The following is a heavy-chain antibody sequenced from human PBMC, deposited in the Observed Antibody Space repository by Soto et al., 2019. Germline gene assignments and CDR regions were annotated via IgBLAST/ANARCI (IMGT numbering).Heavy chain of an antibody. V-gene: IGHV3-48*02. CDR3: AREYDSSGYYYYGMDV. J-gene: IGHJ6*02. CDR2: ISSSTTTI. Sequence: EVQLVESGGGLVQPGGSLRLSCAASGFTFSSYNMNWVRQAPGKGLEWVSYISSSTTTIHYADSVKGRFTISRDNAKNSLFLQMDSLRDEDTAVYYCAREYDSSGYYYYGMDVWGQGTTVTVSS. CDR1: GFTFSSYN. D-gene: IGHD3-22*01.